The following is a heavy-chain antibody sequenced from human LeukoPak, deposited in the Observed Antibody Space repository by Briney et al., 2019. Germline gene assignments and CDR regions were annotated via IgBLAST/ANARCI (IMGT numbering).Heavy chain of an antibody. V-gene: IGHV1-46*01. CDR3: ARGPRITLIRGGQWYHYMDV. J-gene: IGHJ6*03. CDR1: GYTFTGYY. D-gene: IGHD3-10*01. Sequence: ASVKVSCKASGYTFTGYYIHWVRQAPGQGLEWMGLINPSGGSTNYAQKFQGRVTMTRDTSTSTVYMELSSLRSEDTAVYHCARGPRITLIRGGQWYHYMDVWGKGTTVTISS. CDR2: INPSGGST.